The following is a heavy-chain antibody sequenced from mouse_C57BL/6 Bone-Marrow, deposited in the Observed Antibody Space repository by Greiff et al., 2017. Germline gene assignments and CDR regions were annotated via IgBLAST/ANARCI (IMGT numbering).Heavy chain of an antibody. J-gene: IGHJ3*01. Sequence: EVQRVESGAELVRPGASVKLSCTASGFNIKDDYMHWVKQRPEQGLEWIGWIDPENGDTEYASKFQGKATITADTSSNTAYLQLSSLTYEDTAVYYCTALYYGSEAWFAYWGQGTLVTVSA. V-gene: IGHV14-4*01. CDR2: IDPENGDT. CDR3: TALYYGSEAWFAY. CDR1: GFNIKDDY. D-gene: IGHD1-1*01.